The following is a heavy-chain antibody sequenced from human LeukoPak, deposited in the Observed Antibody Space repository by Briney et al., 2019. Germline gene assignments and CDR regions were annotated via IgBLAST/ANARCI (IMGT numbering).Heavy chain of an antibody. V-gene: IGHV5-51*01. Sequence: GESLKISCKGSGYSFTSYWIGWVRQMPGKGLEWMGIIYPGDSDTRYSPSFQGQVTISADKSISTAYLQWSSLKASDTAMYYCARDVYGDYVGGYFDYWGQGTLVTVSS. J-gene: IGHJ4*02. CDR1: GYSFTSYW. D-gene: IGHD4-17*01. CDR2: IYPGDSDT. CDR3: ARDVYGDYVGGYFDY.